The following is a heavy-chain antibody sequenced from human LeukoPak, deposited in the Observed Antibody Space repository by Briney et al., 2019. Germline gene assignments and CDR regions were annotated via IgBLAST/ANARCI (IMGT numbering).Heavy chain of an antibody. CDR2: MHHSGST. J-gene: IGHJ4*02. D-gene: IGHD3-16*01. CDR1: GGSFSGYY. CDR3: ARLGQFRDY. V-gene: IGHV4-34*01. Sequence: SETLSLTCAVYGGSFSGYYWSWIRQPPGKGLEWIGEMHHSGSTNYNPSLKSRVTISVDTSKNQFSLKLTSVTAADTAVYYCARLGQFRDYWGQGTLVTASS.